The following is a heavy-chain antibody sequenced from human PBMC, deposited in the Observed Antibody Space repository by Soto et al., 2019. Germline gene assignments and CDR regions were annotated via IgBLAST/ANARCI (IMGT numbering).Heavy chain of an antibody. D-gene: IGHD5-18*01. J-gene: IGHJ6*02. CDR3: ARDRLMATAGTARHYFGLDV. CDR1: DGSIRSCGYY. V-gene: IGHV4-31*03. Sequence: ALSLPCPVSDGSIRSCGYYWSWFLQIALRGLELIGNIYYSGSTYYNPSLKSRLTISVDTSKNQFSLNLSSVTAADTAVYYCARDRLMATAGTARHYFGLDVWGQGTTVTVSS. CDR2: IYYSGST.